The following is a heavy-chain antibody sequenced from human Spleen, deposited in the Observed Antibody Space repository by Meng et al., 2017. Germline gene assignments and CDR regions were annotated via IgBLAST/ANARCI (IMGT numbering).Heavy chain of an antibody. J-gene: IGHJ4*02. CDR3: ARGFAPVAPGAFDY. V-gene: IGHV6-1*01. D-gene: IGHD2-2*01. CDR1: GDSVSSNRAA. CDR2: TYYGSKWSH. Sequence: QVQLQQSGPGLVKPSQTLSPTCPISGDSVSSNRAAWNWIRQSPSRGLEWLGRTYYGSKWSHDYAVSVKSRITINADTSKNQFSLQLNSVTPGDTAVYYCARGFAPVAPGAFDYWGQGTLVTVSS.